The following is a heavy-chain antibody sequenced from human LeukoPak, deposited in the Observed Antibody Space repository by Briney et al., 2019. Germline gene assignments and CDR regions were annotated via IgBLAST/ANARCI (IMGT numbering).Heavy chain of an antibody. V-gene: IGHV1-18*01. CDR2: TSAYNGNT. CDR3: ARDKPSWLDELPIDY. J-gene: IGHJ4*02. CDR1: GYTFTSYG. D-gene: IGHD1-7*01. Sequence: ASVKVSCKASGYTFTSYGISWVRQAPGQGLEWMGWTSAYNGNTNYAQKLQGRVTMTTDTSTSTAYMELRRLRSDDTAVYYCARDKPSWLDELPIDYWGQGTLVTVSS.